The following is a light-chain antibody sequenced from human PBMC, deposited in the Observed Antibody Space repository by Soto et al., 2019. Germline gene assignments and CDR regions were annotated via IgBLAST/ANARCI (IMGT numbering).Light chain of an antibody. CDR3: QQYNSYPYT. V-gene: IGKV1-5*01. CDR1: QSINSW. J-gene: IGKJ2*01. CDR2: DAS. Sequence: DIQMTQSPSTLSASVGDRVTITCRASQSINSWLAWYQQKPGKAPELLIYDASSLESGVPSRFSGSGSGTEFPLTISSLQPDNFATYYCQQYNSYPYTFGHGTKLEIK.